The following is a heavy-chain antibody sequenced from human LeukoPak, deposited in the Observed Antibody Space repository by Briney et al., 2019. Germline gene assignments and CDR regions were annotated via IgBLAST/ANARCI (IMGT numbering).Heavy chain of an antibody. V-gene: IGHV3-23*01. J-gene: IGHJ3*02. CDR1: GFTFSSYA. D-gene: IGHD3-9*01. Sequence: GGSLRLSCAASGFTFSSYAMSWVCQAPGKGLEWVSAISGSGGSTYYADSVKGRFTISRDNSKNTLYLQMNSLRAEDTAVYYCAKDFRYFDFGGAFDIWGQGTMVTVSS. CDR3: AKDFRYFDFGGAFDI. CDR2: ISGSGGST.